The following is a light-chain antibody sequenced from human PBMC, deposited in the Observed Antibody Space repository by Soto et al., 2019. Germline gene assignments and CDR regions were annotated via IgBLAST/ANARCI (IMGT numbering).Light chain of an antibody. V-gene: IGLV2-14*03. J-gene: IGLJ1*01. CDR2: DVS. CDR3: SSFTSSSTFV. Sequence: QSVLAQPASVSGSRGQSITSSCTGTSSYVGRYNYVSWFQQHPGKVPKLIIYDVSNWPSGVSDRFSGSKSGNTASLTISGLHPEDEADYYCSSFTSSSTFVFGTGTRSPS. CDR1: SSYVGRYNY.